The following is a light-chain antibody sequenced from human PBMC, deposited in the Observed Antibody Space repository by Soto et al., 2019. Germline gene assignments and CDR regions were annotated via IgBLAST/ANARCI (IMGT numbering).Light chain of an antibody. CDR1: LTIGDS. CDR3: QQTYNLPRT. J-gene: IGKJ1*01. Sequence: DIRMTQSPSSLSASVGDRVTITCRASLTIGDSLSWFQQKVGKPPTLLIYGASALQSGVPARFSGSGSGTDFTPTISNMQREDFATYYCQQTYNLPRTFCQGTKVDIK. V-gene: IGKV1-39*01. CDR2: GAS.